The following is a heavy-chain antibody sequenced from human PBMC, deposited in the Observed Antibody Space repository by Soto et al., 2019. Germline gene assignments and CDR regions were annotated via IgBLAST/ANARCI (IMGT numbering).Heavy chain of an antibody. CDR3: AKDVPGSLRYFDY. CDR2: ISSSSSYI. CDR1: GFTFSSYS. V-gene: IGHV3-21*04. Sequence: GGSLRLSCAASGFTFSSYSMNWVRQAPGKGLEWVSSISSSSSYIYYADSVKGRFTISRDNAKNSLYLQMNSLRAEDTAVYYCAKDVPGSLRYFDYWGQGTLVTVSS. J-gene: IGHJ4*02. D-gene: IGHD6-13*01.